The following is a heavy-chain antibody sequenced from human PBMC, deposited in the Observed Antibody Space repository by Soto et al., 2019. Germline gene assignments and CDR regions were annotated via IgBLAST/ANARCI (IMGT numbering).Heavy chain of an antibody. D-gene: IGHD2-8*02. CDR3: AHYFYILVDDAFDI. V-gene: IGHV2-5*02. Sequence: QITLKESGPTLVKPTQTLTLTCTFSGFSLSTSGVGVGWIRQPPGKALEWLALIYWDDDKRYSPSLKSRLTITKDTSKNQVVLTMTNMDPVDTATYYCAHYFYILVDDAFDIWGQGTTVTVSS. J-gene: IGHJ3*02. CDR1: GFSLSTSGVG. CDR2: IYWDDDK.